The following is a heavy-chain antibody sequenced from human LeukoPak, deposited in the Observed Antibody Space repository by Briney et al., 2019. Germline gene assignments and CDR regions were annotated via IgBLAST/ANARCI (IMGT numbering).Heavy chain of an antibody. CDR3: ARQGRHDYVWGRQQPYYFDY. J-gene: IGHJ4*02. CDR1: DGSISSYY. D-gene: IGHD3-16*01. Sequence: SETLSLTCTVSDGSISSYYWSWIRQPPGKGLEWIGYIYYSGSTNYNPSLKSRVTISVDTSKNQFSLKLSSVTAADTAVYYCARQGRHDYVWGRQQPYYFDYWGQGTLVTVSS. CDR2: IYYSGST. V-gene: IGHV4-59*08.